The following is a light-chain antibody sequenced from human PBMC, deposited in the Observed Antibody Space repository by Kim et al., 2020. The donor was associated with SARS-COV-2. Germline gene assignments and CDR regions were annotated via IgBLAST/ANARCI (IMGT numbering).Light chain of an antibody. CDR2: DVS. CDR3: SSYTRSNTFV. Sequence: GQSITLSCTGPCSDVDAYKYVAWYQQHPGKSHKFLIFDVSMRPSGVSNRFAVSKSGDTASLTISGLQAEDEADYYCSSYTRSNTFVFGTGTKVTVL. J-gene: IGLJ1*01. V-gene: IGLV2-14*03. CDR1: CSDVDAYKY.